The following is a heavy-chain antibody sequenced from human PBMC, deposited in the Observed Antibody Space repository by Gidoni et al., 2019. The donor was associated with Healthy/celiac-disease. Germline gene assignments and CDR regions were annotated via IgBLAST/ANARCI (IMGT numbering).Heavy chain of an antibody. Sequence: EVQLVVSGRGWVQPGRSLRLSCAASGFAFDVYAIHSVRQAPGKALEWVSGISWNSGSIGYADSVNGRFTISRDNAKNSLYLQMNSLRAEDTALYYCAKAGSIFGVVIWGSRTDAFDIWGQGTMVTVSS. V-gene: IGHV3-9*01. CDR2: ISWNSGSI. D-gene: IGHD3-3*01. J-gene: IGHJ3*02. CDR1: GFAFDVYA. CDR3: AKAGSIFGVVIWGSRTDAFDI.